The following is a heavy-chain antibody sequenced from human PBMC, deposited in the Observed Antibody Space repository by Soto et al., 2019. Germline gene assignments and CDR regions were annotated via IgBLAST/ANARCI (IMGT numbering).Heavy chain of an antibody. Sequence: ASVKVSCKASGYTFTGYYMHWVRQAPGQGLEWMGWINPNSGGTNYAQKFQGRVTMTRDTSISTASMELSRLRSDDTAVYYCARVDYSNYVPYYGMDVWGQGTTVTVSS. D-gene: IGHD4-4*01. V-gene: IGHV1-2*02. J-gene: IGHJ6*02. CDR3: ARVDYSNYVPYYGMDV. CDR1: GYTFTGYY. CDR2: INPNSGGT.